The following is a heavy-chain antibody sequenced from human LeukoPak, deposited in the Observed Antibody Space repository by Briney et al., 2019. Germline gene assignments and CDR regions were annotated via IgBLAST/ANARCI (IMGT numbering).Heavy chain of an antibody. CDR1: GFTFSSYG. V-gene: IGHV3-33*01. J-gene: IGHJ4*02. CDR3: ARERGSGWFIDY. Sequence: TGGSLRLSCAASGFTFSSYGMHWVRQAPGKGLEWVAAVWNDGSFKYYGDSVKGLFTISRDNSKNTLFLQMNSLRVEDTAIYYCARERGSGWFIDYWGQGTLVSVSS. CDR2: VWNDGSFK. D-gene: IGHD6-19*01.